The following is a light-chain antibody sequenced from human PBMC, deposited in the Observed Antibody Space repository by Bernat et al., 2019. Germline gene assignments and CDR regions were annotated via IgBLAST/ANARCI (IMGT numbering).Light chain of an antibody. CDR3: CSYAGGSTWV. CDR2: EGS. V-gene: IGLV2-23*01. J-gene: IGLJ3*02. CDR1: SSDVGSYNL. Sequence: QSALTQPASVSGSPGQSITISCTGTSSDVGSYNLVSWYQQHPGKAPKLMIYEGSKRPSGVSNRFSGSKSGNTASLTISGLQAEDEADYYCCSYAGGSTWVFGRGTKLTVL.